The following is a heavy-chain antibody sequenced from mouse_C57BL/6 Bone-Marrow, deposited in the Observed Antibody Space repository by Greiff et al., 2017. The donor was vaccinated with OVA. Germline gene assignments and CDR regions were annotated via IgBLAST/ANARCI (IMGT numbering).Heavy chain of an antibody. J-gene: IGHJ2*01. CDR3: ARLPLITTVVHY. CDR1: GYTFTDHT. CDR2: IYPRDGST. V-gene: IGHV1-78*01. D-gene: IGHD1-1*01. Sequence: VKLQESDAELVKPGASVKISCKVSGYTFTDHTIHWMKQRPEQGLEWIGYIYPRDGSTKYNEKFKGKATLTADKSSSTAYMQLNSLTSEDSAVYFCARLPLITTVVHYWGQGTTLTVSS.